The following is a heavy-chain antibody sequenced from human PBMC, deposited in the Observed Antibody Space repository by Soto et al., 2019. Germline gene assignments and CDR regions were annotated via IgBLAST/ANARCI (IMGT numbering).Heavy chain of an antibody. Sequence: ASVKVSCKAPGFGLINYGFTWVRQAPGQGLEWMGWISAYNGNTIYAQNLQGRLTMTRDTSTSTAYMELRSLRSDDTAVYYCARLGVTTSVYYYTMDVWGQGTTVTVSS. V-gene: IGHV1-18*04. D-gene: IGHD4-4*01. J-gene: IGHJ6*02. CDR1: GFGLINYG. CDR3: ARLGVTTSVYYYTMDV. CDR2: ISAYNGNT.